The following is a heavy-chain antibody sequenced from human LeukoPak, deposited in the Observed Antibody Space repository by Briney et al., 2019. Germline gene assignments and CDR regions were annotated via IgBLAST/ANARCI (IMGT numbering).Heavy chain of an antibody. Sequence: SVKVSCKASGGTFSSYAISWVRQAPGQGLEWMGGIIPIFGTANYAQKFQGRVTITADESTSTAYMELSSLRSEDTAVYYCAKDGDCSGGSCYDYWGQGTLVTVSS. CDR3: AKDGDCSGGSCYDY. J-gene: IGHJ4*02. V-gene: IGHV1-69*13. CDR2: IIPIFGTA. CDR1: GGTFSSYA. D-gene: IGHD2-15*01.